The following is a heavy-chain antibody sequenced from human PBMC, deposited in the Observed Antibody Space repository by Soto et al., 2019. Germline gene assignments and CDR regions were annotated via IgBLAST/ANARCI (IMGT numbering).Heavy chain of an antibody. Sequence: GESLKISCEGSGYSFTSYWIGWVRQMPGKGLERMGIIYPGDSDTRYSAAFQGQVTISADKSSSTVYLQWSSLKASDTAMYFCSRQIIHPHMPYNMDVWGQGTTVTVSS. V-gene: IGHV5-51*01. CDR3: SRQIIHPHMPYNMDV. CDR1: GYSFTSYW. CDR2: IYPGDSDT. J-gene: IGHJ6*02. D-gene: IGHD3-3*01.